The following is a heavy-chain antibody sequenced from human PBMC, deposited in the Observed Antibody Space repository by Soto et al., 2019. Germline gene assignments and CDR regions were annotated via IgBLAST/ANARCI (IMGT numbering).Heavy chain of an antibody. CDR2: INHSGST. D-gene: IGHD3-16*01. V-gene: IGHV4-34*01. CDR1: GGSFSGYY. CDR3: ARGMGFNWFDP. J-gene: IGHJ5*02. Sequence: QVQLQQWGAGLLKPSETLSLTCAVYGGSFSGYYWSWIRQPPGKGLEWIGEINHSGSTNYIPSLKSRVTISVDTSKNQFSLKLSSVTAADTAVYYCARGMGFNWFDPWGQGTLVTVSS.